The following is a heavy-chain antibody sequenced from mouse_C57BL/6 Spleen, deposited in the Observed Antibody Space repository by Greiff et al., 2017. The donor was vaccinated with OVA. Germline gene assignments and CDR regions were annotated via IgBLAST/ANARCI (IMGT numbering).Heavy chain of an antibody. V-gene: IGHV1-69*01. J-gene: IGHJ4*01. D-gene: IGHD2-3*01. CDR2: IDPSDRYT. CDR3: AVWLLPFMDY. CDR1: GYTFTSYW. Sequence: QVQLQQPGAELVMPGASVKLSCKASGYTFTSYWMNWVKQRPGQGLEWIGEIDPSDRYTNYNQKFTGKSTLTVDKSSSTAYMQLSSLTSEDSAVYYGAVWLLPFMDYWGQGTSVTVSS.